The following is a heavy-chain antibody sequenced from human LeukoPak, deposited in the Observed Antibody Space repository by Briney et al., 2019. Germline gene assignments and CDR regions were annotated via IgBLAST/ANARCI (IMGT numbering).Heavy chain of an antibody. V-gene: IGHV1-69*05. Sequence: ASVKVSCKASGGTFSNYVISWVRQAPGQGLEWMGGIIPMFGTANYAQKFQGRVTITTDESTSTGYMEMSSLRSEDTAVYYCARGCYYGSETYWHTNWFDPWGQGTPVTVSS. CDR3: ARGCYYGSETYWHTNWFDP. CDR1: GGTFSNYV. J-gene: IGHJ5*02. D-gene: IGHD3-10*01. CDR2: IIPMFGTA.